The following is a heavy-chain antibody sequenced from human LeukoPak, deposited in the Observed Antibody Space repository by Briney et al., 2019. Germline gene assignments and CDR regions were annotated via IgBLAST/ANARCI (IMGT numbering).Heavy chain of an antibody. V-gene: IGHV3-66*01. Sequence: GGSLRLSCAASGFTVSSNYMSWVRQAPGKGLEWVSVIYSGGSTFYADSVKGRFTISRDNSKNTLDLQMNSLRAEDTAVYYCARAKMVVTALAFDYWGQGTLVTVSS. D-gene: IGHD2-21*02. CDR1: GFTVSSNY. CDR3: ARAKMVVTALAFDY. J-gene: IGHJ4*02. CDR2: IYSGGST.